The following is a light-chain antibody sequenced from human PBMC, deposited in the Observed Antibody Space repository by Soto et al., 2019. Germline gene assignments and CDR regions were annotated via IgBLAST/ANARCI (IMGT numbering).Light chain of an antibody. J-gene: IGKJ1*01. Sequence: EFVLTQSPGTLSSSPGERATLSCRASQTVRNNYLAWYQQKPGQAPKLLIYDASSRATGTPDRFSGSGSGTDFTLTINRLEPEDFALYYCQQYGSSPPTFGQGTKVDIK. CDR3: QQYGSSPPT. CDR2: DAS. CDR1: QTVRNNY. V-gene: IGKV3-20*01.